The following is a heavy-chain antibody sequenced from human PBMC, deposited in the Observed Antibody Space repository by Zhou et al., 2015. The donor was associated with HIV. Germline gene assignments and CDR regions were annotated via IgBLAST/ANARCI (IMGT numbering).Heavy chain of an antibody. CDR3: ARTHYYGSGSYYYYYYGMDV. D-gene: IGHD3-10*01. V-gene: IGHV1-69*01. CDR1: GGTFSSYA. J-gene: IGHJ6*02. Sequence: QVQLVQSGAEVKKPGSSVKVSCKASGGTFSSYAISWVRQAPGQGLEWMGGIIPIFGTANYAQKFQGRVTITADESTSTAYMELSSLRSEDTAVYYCARTHYYGSGSYYYYYYGMDVWGQGTTVTVSS. CDR2: IIPIFGTA.